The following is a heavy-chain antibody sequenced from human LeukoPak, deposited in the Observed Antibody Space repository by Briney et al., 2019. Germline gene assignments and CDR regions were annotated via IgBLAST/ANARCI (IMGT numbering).Heavy chain of an antibody. J-gene: IGHJ4*02. V-gene: IGHV3-23*01. D-gene: IGHD3-22*01. Sequence: GGSLRLSCAVSGITLSNYGMTWVRQAPGKGLEWVAGISGSGGSTNYADSVKGRFTISRDSPKNTLFLQMNSLRAEDTAVYFCAKRGVVIRVILVGFHKEAYYFDSWGQGALVTVSS. CDR2: ISGSGGST. CDR1: GITLSNYG. CDR3: AKRGVVIRVILVGFHKEAYYFDS.